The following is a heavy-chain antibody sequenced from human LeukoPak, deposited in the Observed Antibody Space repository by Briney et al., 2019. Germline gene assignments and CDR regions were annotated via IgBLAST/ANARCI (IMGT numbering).Heavy chain of an antibody. CDR2: ITHSGNT. V-gene: IGHV4-34*01. J-gene: IGHJ4*02. D-gene: IGHD6-19*01. CDR3: ARRQWLGRSPFDY. Sequence: SETLSLTCAVYVGSLSGYCWNWLRQSPGKGLEWVGEITHSGNTNYNPSLKSRVTISIDTSKNQFSLKLSSVTAADTAVYYCARRQWLGRSPFDYWGQGTLGTVSS. CDR1: VGSLSGYC.